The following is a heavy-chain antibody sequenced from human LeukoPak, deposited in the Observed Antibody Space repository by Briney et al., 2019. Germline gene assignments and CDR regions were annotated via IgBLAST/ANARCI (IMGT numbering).Heavy chain of an antibody. CDR1: GYSFTSYW. J-gene: IGHJ4*02. V-gene: IGHV5-51*01. CDR3: ARSIIIAAAGPQLIDY. D-gene: IGHD6-13*01. CDR2: IYPGDSDT. Sequence: SGESLKISCKGSGYSFTSYWIGWVRQMPGKGLEWMGIIYPGDSDTRYSPSFQGQVTISADKSISTAYLQWSSLKASDTAMYYCARSIIIAAAGPQLIDYWGQGTLVTVSS.